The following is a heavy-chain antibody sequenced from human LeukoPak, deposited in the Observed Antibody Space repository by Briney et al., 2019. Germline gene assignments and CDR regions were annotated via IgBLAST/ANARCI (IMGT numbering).Heavy chain of an antibody. CDR1: GGSISSSSYY. Sequence: PSETLSLTCTVSGGSISSSSYYWGWIRQPPGKGLEWIGSIYYSGSTYYNPSLKSRVTISVDTSKNQFSLKLSSATAADTAVYYCARRGGSYYSDSWGQGTLVTVSS. CDR2: IYYSGST. D-gene: IGHD1-26*01. CDR3: ARRGGSYYSDS. V-gene: IGHV4-39*01. J-gene: IGHJ4*02.